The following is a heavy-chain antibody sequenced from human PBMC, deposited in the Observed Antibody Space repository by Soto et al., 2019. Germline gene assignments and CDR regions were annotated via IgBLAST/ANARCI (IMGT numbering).Heavy chain of an antibody. J-gene: IGHJ4*02. CDR2: IKQDGSEK. V-gene: IGHV3-7*01. D-gene: IGHD1-26*01. Sequence: EVQLVESGGGLVQPGGSLRLSCAASGCTFSSYWMSWVRQAPGKGLEWVANIKQDGSEKYYVDSVKGRFTISRDNAKNSLYLQMNSLRAEDTAVYYCARDIYVSGSYSPDYWGQGTLVTVSS. CDR3: ARDIYVSGSYSPDY. CDR1: GCTFSSYW.